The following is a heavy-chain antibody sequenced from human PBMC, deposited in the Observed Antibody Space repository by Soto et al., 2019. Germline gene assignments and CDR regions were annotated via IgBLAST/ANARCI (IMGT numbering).Heavy chain of an antibody. CDR1: GFTFNSYA. J-gene: IGHJ3*02. CDR3: VKTGVHAYYSGSRGYSAAFDI. Sequence: GGSLRLSCSASGFTFNSYAMLWVRQAPGKGLEYVSAISSNGGSTYYADYVNGRFTISRDNSKNTLYLQMRSLRAEDTAVYYCVKTGVHAYYSGSRGYSAAFDIWGQGTMVTVSS. D-gene: IGHD3-22*01. V-gene: IGHV3-64D*08. CDR2: ISSNGGST.